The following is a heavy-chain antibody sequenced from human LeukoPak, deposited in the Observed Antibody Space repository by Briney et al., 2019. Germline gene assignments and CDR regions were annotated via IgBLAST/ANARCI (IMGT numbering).Heavy chain of an antibody. Sequence: SETLSLTCTVSGGSISSSSYYWGWIRQPPGKGLEWIGSIYYSGTTYSNPSLKSRITTSVDTSKNQFSLKLSSVTAADTAVYYCARRTRKYFDHWGQGTLVTVSS. V-gene: IGHV4-39*01. CDR3: ARRTRKYFDH. CDR1: GGSISSSSYY. D-gene: IGHD1-14*01. J-gene: IGHJ4*02. CDR2: IYYSGTT.